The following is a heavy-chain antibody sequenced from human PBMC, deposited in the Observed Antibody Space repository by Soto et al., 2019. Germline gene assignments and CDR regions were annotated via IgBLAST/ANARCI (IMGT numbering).Heavy chain of an antibody. V-gene: IGHV1-2*04. J-gene: IGHJ6*02. CDR2: INPSSGGT. CDR1: GYTFTGYY. D-gene: IGHD6-13*01. CDR3: ARDFLDSSSWYYYYGMDV. Sequence: ASVKVSCKASGYTFTGYYMHWVRQAPGQGLEWMGWINPSSGGTNYAQKFQGWVTMTRDTSISTAYMELSRLRSDDTAVYYCARDFLDSSSWYYYYGMDVWGQGTTVTVSS.